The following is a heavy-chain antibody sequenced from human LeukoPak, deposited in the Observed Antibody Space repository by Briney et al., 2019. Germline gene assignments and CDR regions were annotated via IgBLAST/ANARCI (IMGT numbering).Heavy chain of an antibody. Sequence: ASVKVSCKASGYTFTSYAMNWVRQAPGQGLERMGWINTNTGNPTYAQGFTGRFVFSLDTSVSTAYLQISSLKAEDTAVYYCARVEEMTWFGELAYWGQGTLVTVSS. V-gene: IGHV7-4-1*02. CDR2: INTNTGNP. CDR1: GYTFTSYA. D-gene: IGHD3-10*01. CDR3: ARVEEMTWFGELAY. J-gene: IGHJ4*02.